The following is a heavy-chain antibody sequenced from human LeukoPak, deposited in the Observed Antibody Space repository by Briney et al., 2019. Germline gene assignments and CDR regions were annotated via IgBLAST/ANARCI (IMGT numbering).Heavy chain of an antibody. Sequence: GGSLRLSCAASGFTFSSYGMHWVRQAPGKGLEWVAFIRYDGSNKCYADSVKGRFTISRDNSKNTLYLQMNSLRAEDTAVYYCAKDTSRGAAAGFWGQGTLVTVSS. V-gene: IGHV3-30*02. CDR1: GFTFSSYG. J-gene: IGHJ4*02. CDR3: AKDTSRGAAAGF. CDR2: IRYDGSNK. D-gene: IGHD6-13*01.